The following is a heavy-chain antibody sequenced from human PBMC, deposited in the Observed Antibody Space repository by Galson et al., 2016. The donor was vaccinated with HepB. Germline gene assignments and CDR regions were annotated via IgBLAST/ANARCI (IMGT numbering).Heavy chain of an antibody. CDR2: FHPEDVEA. CDR1: GDIFSELS. Sequence: AVPVSCKVSGDIFSELSMHWVRQAPREGREWMGGFHPEDVEAIHAQKFLGRVTMTGGPTTDPAYMELTNLRSEDTAVYYCVTLWGFDSWGQGTLVTVSS. CDR3: VTLWGFDS. D-gene: IGHD7-27*01. J-gene: IGHJ4*02. V-gene: IGHV1-24*01.